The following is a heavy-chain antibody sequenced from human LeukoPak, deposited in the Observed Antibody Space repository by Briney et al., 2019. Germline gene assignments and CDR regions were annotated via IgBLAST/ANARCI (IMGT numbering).Heavy chain of an antibody. J-gene: IGHJ3*02. Sequence: GGSLRLSCAASGFTFSSYEMNWVRQAPGKGLEWVSYISSSGSTIYYADSVKGRFTISRDNAKNSLYLQMNSLRAEDTAVYYCARDPHYDILTGPATNDAFDIWGQGTMVTVSS. CDR1: GFTFSSYE. D-gene: IGHD3-9*01. CDR3: ARDPHYDILTGPATNDAFDI. CDR2: ISSSGSTI. V-gene: IGHV3-48*03.